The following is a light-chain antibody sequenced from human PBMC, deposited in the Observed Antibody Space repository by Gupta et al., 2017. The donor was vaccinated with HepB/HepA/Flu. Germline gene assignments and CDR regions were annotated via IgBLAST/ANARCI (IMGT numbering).Light chain of an antibody. CDR1: SSNIGSNY. Sequence: SVLNQPPSASGTPGPRVTISCSGSSSNIGSNYVSWYQQLPGTAPKLLIYRNDQRPSGVPDRFSGSKSGTSASLAISGLRSEDEADYYCAAWDGSLSTVLFVGGTKLTVL. V-gene: IGLV1-47*01. CDR2: RND. J-gene: IGLJ2*01. CDR3: AAWDGSLSTVL.